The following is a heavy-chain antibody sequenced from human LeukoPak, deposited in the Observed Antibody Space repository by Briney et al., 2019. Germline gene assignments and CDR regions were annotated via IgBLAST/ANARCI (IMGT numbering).Heavy chain of an antibody. CDR3: ASGAIDAFDI. J-gene: IGHJ3*02. V-gene: IGHV1-8*01. CDR2: MNPTSGNT. Sequence: ASVSVSCKASGYTFTSYAINWVPQAPGQGLEWMGWMNPTSGNTGYAQKYQGRVTMTRNTSISTAYMELSSLRSEDTAVYYCASGAIDAFDIWGPGTMVTVSS. CDR1: GYTFTSYA.